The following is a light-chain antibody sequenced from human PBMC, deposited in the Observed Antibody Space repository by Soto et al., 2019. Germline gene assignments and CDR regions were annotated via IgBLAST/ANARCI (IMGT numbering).Light chain of an antibody. Sequence: EIVLTQSPGTLSLSPGDRATLSCRASQNVWSNSLPWYQQKPGQAPRLLISGISRRATGIPDRFSGGGSGTDFTLTISRLEAEDFAVYYCQQYGGSPTTFGGGTKVEIK. V-gene: IGKV3-20*01. J-gene: IGKJ4*01. CDR1: QNVWSNS. CDR2: GIS. CDR3: QQYGGSPTT.